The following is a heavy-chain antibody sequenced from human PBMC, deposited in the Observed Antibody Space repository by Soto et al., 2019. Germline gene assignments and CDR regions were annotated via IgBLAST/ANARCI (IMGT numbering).Heavy chain of an antibody. CDR1: GGSISSGCYY. Sequence: SETLSLTCTVSGGSISSGCYYWSWIRQHPGKGLEWIGYIYYSGSTYYNPSLKSRVTISVDTSKNQFSLKLSSVTAADTAVYYCARGGYGSGRRGAFDIWGQGTMVTVSS. CDR2: IYYSGST. D-gene: IGHD3-10*01. J-gene: IGHJ3*02. V-gene: IGHV4-31*03. CDR3: ARGGYGSGRRGAFDI.